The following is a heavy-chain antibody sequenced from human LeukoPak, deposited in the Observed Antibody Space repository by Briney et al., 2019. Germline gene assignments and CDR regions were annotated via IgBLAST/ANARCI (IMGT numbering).Heavy chain of an antibody. V-gene: IGHV1-69*13. CDR2: IIPIFGTA. CDR1: GGTFGSYA. J-gene: IGHJ6*03. CDR3: ARGLDSTVRLYYYYYYMDV. Sequence: ASVKVSCKASGGTFGSYAISWVRQAPGQGLEWMGGIIPIFGTANYAQKFQGRVTITADESTSTAYMELSSLRSEDTAVYYCARGLDSTVRLYYYYYYMDVWGKGTTVTVSS. D-gene: IGHD4-11*01.